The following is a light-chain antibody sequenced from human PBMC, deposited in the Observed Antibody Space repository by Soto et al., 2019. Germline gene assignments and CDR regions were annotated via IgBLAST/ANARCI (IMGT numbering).Light chain of an antibody. J-gene: IGLJ1*01. CDR1: SSDVGAYNS. CDR2: EVT. Sequence: QSALTQPPSASGSPGQSVTISCTGTSSDVGAYNSVSWYQHHPGKAPKVMIYEVTNRPSGVSDRFSGSKSGNTASLTISGLQAEDEADYYCCSYTSSRTYVFGTGTELTVL. V-gene: IGLV2-14*01. CDR3: CSYTSSRTYV.